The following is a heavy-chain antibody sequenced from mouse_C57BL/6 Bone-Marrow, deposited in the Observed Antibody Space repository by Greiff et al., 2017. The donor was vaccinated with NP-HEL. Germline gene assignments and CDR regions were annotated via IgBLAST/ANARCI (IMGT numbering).Heavy chain of an antibody. V-gene: IGHV1-82*01. J-gene: IGHJ2*01. D-gene: IGHD1-1*02. CDR1: GYAFSSSW. Sequence: LQESGPELVKPGASVKISCKASGYAFSSSWMNWVKQRPGKGLEWIGRIYPGDGDTNYNGKFKGKATLTADKSSSTAYMQLSSLTSEDSAVYFCAIWPPDYWGQGTTLTVSS. CDR3: AIWPPDY. CDR2: IYPGDGDT.